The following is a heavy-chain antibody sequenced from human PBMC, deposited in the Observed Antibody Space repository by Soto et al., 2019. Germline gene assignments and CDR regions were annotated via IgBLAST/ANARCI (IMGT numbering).Heavy chain of an antibody. CDR2: IYPGDSDT. CDR1: GYSFTSYW. Sequence: GESLKISCKGSGYSFTSYWIGWVRQMPGKGLEWMGIIYPGDSDTRYSPSFQGQVTISADKSCSTAYLQWGSLKASDTAMYYCALKQYNWNDVWFDPWGQGTLVTVSS. V-gene: IGHV5-51*01. D-gene: IGHD1-20*01. J-gene: IGHJ5*02. CDR3: ALKQYNWNDVWFDP.